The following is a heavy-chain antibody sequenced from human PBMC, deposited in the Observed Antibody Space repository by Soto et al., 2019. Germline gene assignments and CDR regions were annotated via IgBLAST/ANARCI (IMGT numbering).Heavy chain of an antibody. Sequence: ASVKVSCKASGYSFPSYGIGWVRQAPGQGLEWMGWISAYNGNTNYAQKLQGRVTVTTDTSTSTAYMELRSLRSDDTAVYYCARDGPMDRAFDIWGQGTMVTVSS. CDR2: ISAYNGNT. CDR3: ARDGPMDRAFDI. CDR1: GYSFPSYG. V-gene: IGHV1-18*01. D-gene: IGHD3-10*01. J-gene: IGHJ3*02.